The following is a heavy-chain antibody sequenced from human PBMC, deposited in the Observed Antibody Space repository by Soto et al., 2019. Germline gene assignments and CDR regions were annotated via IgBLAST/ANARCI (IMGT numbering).Heavy chain of an antibody. CDR2: ISGSGGST. Sequence: LRLSCAASGFTFSSYAMSWVRQAPGKGLEWVSAISGSGGSTYYADSVKGRFTISRDNSKNTLYLQMNSLRAEDTAVYYCAKVLYYYDSSGYFDYWGQGTLVTVSS. CDR3: AKVLYYYDSSGYFDY. CDR1: GFTFSSYA. J-gene: IGHJ4*02. D-gene: IGHD3-22*01. V-gene: IGHV3-23*01.